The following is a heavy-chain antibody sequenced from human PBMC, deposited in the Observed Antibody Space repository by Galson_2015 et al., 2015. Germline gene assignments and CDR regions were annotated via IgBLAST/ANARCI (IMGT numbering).Heavy chain of an antibody. Sequence: SLRLSCAASGFTFSSYWMSWVRQAPGKGLEWVANIKQDGSEKHYVDSVKGRFTISRDNAKNSLYLQMNSLRAEDTAVYYCARGVLEEALLWFGEFVYFDYWGQGTLVTVSS. D-gene: IGHD3-10*01. CDR1: GFTFSSYW. J-gene: IGHJ4*02. CDR3: ARGVLEEALLWFGEFVYFDY. CDR2: IKQDGSEK. V-gene: IGHV3-7*01.